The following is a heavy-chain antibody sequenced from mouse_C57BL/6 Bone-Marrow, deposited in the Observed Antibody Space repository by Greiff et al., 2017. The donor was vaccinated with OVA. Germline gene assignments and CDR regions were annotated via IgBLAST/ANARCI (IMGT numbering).Heavy chain of an antibody. D-gene: IGHD3-2*02. V-gene: IGHV1-7*01. CDR2: LNPSSGYT. CDR1: GYTFTSYW. CDR3: ARSRQLRLRWARDY. Sequence: VQLQQSGAELAKPGASVTLSCKASGYTFTSYWMHWVKQRPGPGLEWIGYLNPSSGYTTHNQQFKDKATLTADKSSSTAYMQLSSLTYEDSAVYYCARSRQLRLRWARDYWGQGTSVTVSS. J-gene: IGHJ4*01.